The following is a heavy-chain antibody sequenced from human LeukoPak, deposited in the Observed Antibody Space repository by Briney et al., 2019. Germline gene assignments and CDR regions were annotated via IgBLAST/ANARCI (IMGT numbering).Heavy chain of an antibody. J-gene: IGHJ4*02. V-gene: IGHV4-34*01. CDR2: INHSGST. CDR3: ARGYCSSTSCYNFFDY. CDR1: GGSFSGYY. D-gene: IGHD2-2*02. Sequence: NPSETLSLTCAVYGGSFSGYYWSWLRQPPGKGLEWVGEINHSGSTNYNPSLKSRVTISVDTSKNQFSLKLSSVTAADTAVYYCARGYCSSTSCYNFFDYWGQGTLVTVSS.